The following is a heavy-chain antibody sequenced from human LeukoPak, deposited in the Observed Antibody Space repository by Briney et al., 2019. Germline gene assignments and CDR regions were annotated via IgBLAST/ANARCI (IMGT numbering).Heavy chain of an antibody. Sequence: PGGSLGLSCAASGFTFSTYGMHWVRQAPGKGLEWVAFIRNDGSTKYYADSVKGRFTISRDNSKNTLNLQMDSLRAEDTAVYYCAKDGVGRNYAAFEIWGQGTMVTVSS. V-gene: IGHV3-30*02. J-gene: IGHJ3*02. D-gene: IGHD3-3*01. CDR3: AKDGVGRNYAAFEI. CDR2: IRNDGSTK. CDR1: GFTFSTYG.